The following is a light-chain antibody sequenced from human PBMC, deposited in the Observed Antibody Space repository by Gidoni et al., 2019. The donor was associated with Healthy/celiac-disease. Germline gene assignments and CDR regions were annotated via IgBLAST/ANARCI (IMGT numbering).Light chain of an antibody. CDR1: QSISSY. J-gene: IGKJ4*01. V-gene: IGKV1-39*01. Sequence: DIQMTQSPSSLSASVGDRVTITCRASQSISSYLNWYQQKPGKAPKLLIYAASSLQSGVPSRFSGSGSGTDFTLTISSLQPEDFATYYCQQSYSTPFGFXGXTKVEIK. CDR3: QQSYSTPFG. CDR2: AAS.